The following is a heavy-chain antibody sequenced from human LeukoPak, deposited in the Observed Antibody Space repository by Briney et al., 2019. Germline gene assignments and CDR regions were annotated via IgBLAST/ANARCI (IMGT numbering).Heavy chain of an antibody. J-gene: IGHJ5*02. CDR3: AKNFGYSSSYDGNWFDP. CDR2: INSDGSIT. Sequence: GSLRLSCAASGFTFSSSWMHWVRPAPGKGLVWVSRINSDGSITNYADSVKGRFTISRDNSKNTLYLQMNSLGAGDTAVYYCAKNFGYSSSYDGNWFDPWGQGTLVTVSS. CDR1: GFTFSSSW. V-gene: IGHV3-74*01. D-gene: IGHD6-13*01.